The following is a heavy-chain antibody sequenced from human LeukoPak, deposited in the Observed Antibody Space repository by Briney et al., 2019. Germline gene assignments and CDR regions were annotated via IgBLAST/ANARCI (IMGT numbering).Heavy chain of an antibody. D-gene: IGHD2-2*01. CDR1: GFTFSSYA. J-gene: IGHJ6*03. CDR2: ISSHGGST. V-gene: IGHV3-64*01. CDR3: ARDSTQYQLPYYYYYYYMDV. Sequence: GGSLRLSCAASGFTFSSYAMHWVRRAPGKGLEYVSGISSHGGSTYYANSVKGRFTISRDNSKNMLYVQMGSLRAEDTAVYYCARDSTQYQLPYYYYYYYMDVWGKGTTVTISS.